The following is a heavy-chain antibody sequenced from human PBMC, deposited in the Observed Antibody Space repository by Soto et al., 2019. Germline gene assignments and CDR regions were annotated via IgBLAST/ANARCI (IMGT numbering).Heavy chain of an antibody. D-gene: IGHD4-4*01. CDR2: IIPILGIA. J-gene: IGHJ4*02. Sequence: QVQLVQSGAEVKKPGSSVKVSCKASGGTFSSYTISWVRQAPGQGLEWMGRIIPILGIANYAPKFQGRVTITADKSTSTAYMELSSLRSEDTAVYYCARGAGDYSNYVGIDYWGQGTLVTVSS. CDR3: ARGAGDYSNYVGIDY. V-gene: IGHV1-69*02. CDR1: GGTFSSYT.